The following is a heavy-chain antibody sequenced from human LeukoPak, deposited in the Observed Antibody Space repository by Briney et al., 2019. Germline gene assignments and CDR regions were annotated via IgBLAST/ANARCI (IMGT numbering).Heavy chain of an antibody. D-gene: IGHD3-22*01. V-gene: IGHV4-39*07. CDR3: AGYSHLNWYFDL. CDR2: IYYSGST. J-gene: IGHJ2*01. Sequence: SETLSLTCTVSGGSISSSSYYWGWIRQPPGKGLEWIGSIYYSGSTYYNPSLKSRVTISVDTSKNQFSLKLSSVTAADTAVYYCAGYSHLNWYFDLWGRGTLVTVSS. CDR1: GGSISSSSYY.